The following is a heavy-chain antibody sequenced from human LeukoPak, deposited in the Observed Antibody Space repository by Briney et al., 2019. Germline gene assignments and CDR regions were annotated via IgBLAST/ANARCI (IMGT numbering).Heavy chain of an antibody. CDR1: GGTFNSYA. D-gene: IGHD2-2*01. J-gene: IGHJ4*02. V-gene: IGHV1-69*13. CDR2: IIPIFGTA. CDR3: ARSPRRYCTSTSCYGPWYFDY. Sequence: ASVKVSCKASGGTFNSYAISWVRQAPGQGLEWMGGIIPIFGTANYAQKFQGRVTITADESTSTAYMELSSLTEDTAVYYCARSPRRYCTSTSCYGPWYFDYWGQGTLVTVSS.